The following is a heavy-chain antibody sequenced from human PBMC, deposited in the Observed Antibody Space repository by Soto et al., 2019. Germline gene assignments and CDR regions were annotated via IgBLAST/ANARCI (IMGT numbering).Heavy chain of an antibody. CDR1: GYRFTDYA. CDR3: ARDRSYPDH. V-gene: IGHV1-3*01. J-gene: IGHJ5*02. D-gene: IGHD3-10*01. Sequence: QVHMVQSGAELKKPGASVKVSCEASGYRFTDYAIHWVRQAPGQGLEWMGWMNAGTGNTKYSHTLQGRLTLTRDTSANTAYVELNRLTSEDTAVYFCARDRSYPDHWGQGTLVTVSS. CDR2: MNAGTGNT.